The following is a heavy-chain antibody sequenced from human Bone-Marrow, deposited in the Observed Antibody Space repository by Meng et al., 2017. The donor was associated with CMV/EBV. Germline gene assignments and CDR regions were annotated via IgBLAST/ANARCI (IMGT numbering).Heavy chain of an antibody. Sequence: SETLSLTCTVSGGSVRSTTYYWGWIRQPPGRGLEWIGSIYYSGSTYYNPSLKSRVTISVDTSKNQFSLKLSSVTAADTAVYYCAKYVGDYGNYYGMDVWGQGTTVTVSS. CDR2: IYYSGST. J-gene: IGHJ6*02. CDR1: GGSVRSTTYY. V-gene: IGHV4-39*07. D-gene: IGHD4-17*01. CDR3: AKYVGDYGNYYGMDV.